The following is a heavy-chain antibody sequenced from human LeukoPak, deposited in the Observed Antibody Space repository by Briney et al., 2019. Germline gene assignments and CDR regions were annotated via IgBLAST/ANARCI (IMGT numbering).Heavy chain of an antibody. D-gene: IGHD3/OR15-3a*01. V-gene: IGHV3-23*01. CDR2: ISASGFST. Sequence: GGSLRLSCAASGVTFSNYAMNWVRQAPGKGLEWVSAISASGFSTYADSVKGRFAISRDNSKSTLYLQMNSLRAEDTAVYYCATDIWVTHNAFDIWGQETVVTVSS. J-gene: IGHJ3*02. CDR3: ATDIWVTHNAFDI. CDR1: GVTFSNYA.